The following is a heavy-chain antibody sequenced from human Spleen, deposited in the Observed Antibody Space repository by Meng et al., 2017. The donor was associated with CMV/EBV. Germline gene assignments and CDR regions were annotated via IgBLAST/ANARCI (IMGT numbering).Heavy chain of an antibody. J-gene: IGHJ4*02. V-gene: IGHV3-30*02. D-gene: IGHD1-14*01. CDR2: IRYDGSNK. CDR3: ARDRLRNYDY. CDR1: RFTFSSYS. Sequence: GESLKISCAASRFTFSSYSMNWVRQAPGKGLEWVAFIRYDGSNKYYADSVKGRFTISRDNSKNTLYLQMNSLRAEDTAVYYCARDRLRNYDYWGRGTLVTVSS.